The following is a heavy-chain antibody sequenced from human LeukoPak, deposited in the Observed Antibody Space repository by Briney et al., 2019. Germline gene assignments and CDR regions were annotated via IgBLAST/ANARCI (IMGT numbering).Heavy chain of an antibody. V-gene: IGHV3-21*01. CDR1: GFTFSSYS. Sequence: PGGSLRLSCAASGFTFSSYSMNWVRQAPGKGLEWVSSISSSSSYIYYADSVKGRFTISRDNAKNSLYLQMNSLRAEDTAVYYCARDMMATIIGFGYWGQGTQVTVSS. J-gene: IGHJ4*02. D-gene: IGHD5-24*01. CDR3: ARDMMATIIGFGY. CDR2: ISSSSSYI.